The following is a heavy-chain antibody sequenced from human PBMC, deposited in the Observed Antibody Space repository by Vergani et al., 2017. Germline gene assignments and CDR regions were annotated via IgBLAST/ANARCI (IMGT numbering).Heavy chain of an antibody. CDR2: VEDSGYF. D-gene: IGHD1-14*01. V-gene: IGHV4-59*01. CDR3: ARSIVCRNPPDCFDN. Sequence: QVQLQESGPGLVRPSETLSLTCTVSGGSLSGYYWNWIRQTPGEGLEWIGYVEDSGYFNYNPSLKTRVSMSSDTSNNQFSLMLSSVTVADTAMYYCARSIVCRNPPDCFDNWGQGTLVTVSS. CDR1: GGSLSGYY. J-gene: IGHJ4*02.